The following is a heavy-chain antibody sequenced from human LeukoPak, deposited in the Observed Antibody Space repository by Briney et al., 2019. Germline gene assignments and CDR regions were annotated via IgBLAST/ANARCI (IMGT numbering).Heavy chain of an antibody. V-gene: IGHV1-2*02. D-gene: IGHD1-7*01. Sequence: ASVKVSCKASGYTFTGYYMHWVRQAPGQGLEWMGWINPNSGGTNYAQKFQGRVTMTRDTSISTAYLQWSSLKASDTAMYYCARLAEYNWNYMDYWGQGTLVTVSS. CDR2: INPNSGGT. CDR1: GYTFTGYY. CDR3: ARLAEYNWNYMDY. J-gene: IGHJ4*02.